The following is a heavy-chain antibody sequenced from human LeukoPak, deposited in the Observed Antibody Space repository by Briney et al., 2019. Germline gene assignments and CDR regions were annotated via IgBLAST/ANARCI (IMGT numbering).Heavy chain of an antibody. V-gene: IGHV1-69*05. D-gene: IGHD5-18*01. J-gene: IGHJ3*02. Sequence: SVKVSCKASGGTFSSYAISWVRQAPGQGLEWMGGSIPIFGTANYAQKFQGRVTITTDESTSTAYMELSSLRSEDTAVYYCARDVDTATNGAFDIWGQGTMVTVSS. CDR1: GGTFSSYA. CDR2: SIPIFGTA. CDR3: ARDVDTATNGAFDI.